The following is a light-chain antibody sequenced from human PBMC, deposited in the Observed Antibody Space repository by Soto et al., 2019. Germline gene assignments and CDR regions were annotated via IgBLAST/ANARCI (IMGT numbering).Light chain of an antibody. CDR2: LECSGSY. CDR3: ETWDSNIHVV. Sequence: QPVLTQSSSASASLGSSVKLTCTLSSGHSSYIIAWHQQQPGKAPRYLMKLECSGSYNKGSGVPDRFSGSSSGADRYLTISNLQSEDEADYYCETWDSNIHVVFGGGTKLTVL. J-gene: IGLJ2*01. CDR1: SGHSSYI. V-gene: IGLV4-60*03.